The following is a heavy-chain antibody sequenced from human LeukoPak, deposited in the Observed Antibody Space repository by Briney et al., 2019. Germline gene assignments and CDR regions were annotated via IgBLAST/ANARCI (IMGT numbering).Heavy chain of an antibody. Sequence: GRSLRLSCAASGFTFSSYGMHWVRQAPGKGLEWVAVIWYDGSNKYYADSVKGRFTISRDNSKNTLYLQMNSLRAEDTAVYYCARGGDGYTGLYYFDYWGQGTLVTVSS. V-gene: IGHV3-33*01. D-gene: IGHD5-24*01. CDR1: GFTFSSYG. CDR3: ARGGDGYTGLYYFDY. J-gene: IGHJ4*02. CDR2: IWYDGSNK.